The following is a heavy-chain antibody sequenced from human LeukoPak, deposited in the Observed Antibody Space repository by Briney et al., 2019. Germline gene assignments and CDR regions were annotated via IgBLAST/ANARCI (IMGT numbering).Heavy chain of an antibody. CDR2: ISGSGGST. Sequence: GGSLRLSCAASGFTFSSYAMSWVRQAPGKGLEWVSAISGSGGSTYYADSVKGRFTISRDNAKNSLYLQMNSLRAEDTAVYYCARDSRDCSSTSCYLHFDYWGQGTLVTVSS. J-gene: IGHJ4*02. CDR1: GFTFSSYA. CDR3: ARDSRDCSSTSCYLHFDY. D-gene: IGHD2-2*01. V-gene: IGHV3-23*01.